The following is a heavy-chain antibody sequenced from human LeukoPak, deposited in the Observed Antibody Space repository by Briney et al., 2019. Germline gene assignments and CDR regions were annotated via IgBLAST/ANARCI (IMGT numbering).Heavy chain of an antibody. V-gene: IGHV3-43*02. CDR1: GFTFYDYA. Sequence: GGSLRLSCSASGFTFYDYAMHWVRQAPGKGLEWVSLISGDGGNTYYGDSVKGRFTISRDNSKNSLYLQMNSLRTEDTALYYCAKDLFIARGYYYYMDVWGKGTTVTVSS. CDR3: AKDLFIARGYYYYMDV. CDR2: ISGDGGNT. J-gene: IGHJ6*03. D-gene: IGHD2-15*01.